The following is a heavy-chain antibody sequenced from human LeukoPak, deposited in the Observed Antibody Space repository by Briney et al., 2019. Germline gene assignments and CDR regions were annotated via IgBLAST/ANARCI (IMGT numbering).Heavy chain of an antibody. V-gene: IGHV3-48*04. CDR2: ISSSSSTI. CDR1: GFTFSSYS. J-gene: IGHJ4*02. Sequence: GGSLRLSCAASGFTFSSYSMNWVRQAPGKGLEWVSYISSSSSTIYYADSVKGRFTISRDNAKNSLYLQMNSLRAEDTAVYYRARVNYDILTGYLSYFDYWGQGTLVTVSS. D-gene: IGHD3-9*01. CDR3: ARVNYDILTGYLSYFDY.